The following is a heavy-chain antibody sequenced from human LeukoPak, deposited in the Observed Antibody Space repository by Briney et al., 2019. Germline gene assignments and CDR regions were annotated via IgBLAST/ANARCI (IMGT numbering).Heavy chain of an antibody. Sequence: GGSLRLSRAAPGFTFRNYVIHWVRQAPGKGLEWVAVTSSDLNVKLYADFVKGRFTISRDNSRSTLYLQMNSLRPEDTAIYYCAREGYYGSGSPPSLYFDYWGQGTLVTVSS. J-gene: IGHJ4*02. V-gene: IGHV3-30-3*01. CDR2: TSSDLNVK. CDR3: AREGYYGSGSPPSLYFDY. CDR1: GFTFRNYV. D-gene: IGHD3-10*01.